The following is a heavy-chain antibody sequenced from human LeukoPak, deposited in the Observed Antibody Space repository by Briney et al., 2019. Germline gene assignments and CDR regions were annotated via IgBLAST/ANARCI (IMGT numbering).Heavy chain of an antibody. CDR2: ISSNGGST. CDR3: ARVSDYYGSGSYYNVDRHIDY. D-gene: IGHD3-10*01. CDR1: GFTFSSYA. J-gene: IGHJ4*02. V-gene: IGHV3-64*01. Sequence: PGGSLRLSCAASGFTFSSYAMHWVRQAPGKGLEYVSAISSNGGSTYYANSVKGRFTISRDNSKNTLYLQMGSLRAEDMAVYYCARVSDYYGSGSYYNVDRHIDYWGQGTLVTVSS.